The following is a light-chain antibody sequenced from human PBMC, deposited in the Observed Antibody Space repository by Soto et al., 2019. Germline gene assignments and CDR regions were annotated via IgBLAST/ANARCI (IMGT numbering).Light chain of an antibody. CDR2: GVS. Sequence: EIVLTQSPGTLSLSPGKRATLSCRASQSVPSNFLAWYQQKPGQAPILVIYGVSRRATGIPDRFSGSGSGTDFTLTISRLEPEDFAVYYCQQYDSSWTFGQGTKVEIK. J-gene: IGKJ1*01. CDR3: QQYDSSWT. V-gene: IGKV3-20*01. CDR1: QSVPSNF.